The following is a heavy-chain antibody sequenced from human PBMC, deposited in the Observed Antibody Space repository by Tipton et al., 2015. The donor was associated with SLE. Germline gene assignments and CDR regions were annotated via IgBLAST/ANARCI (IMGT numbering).Heavy chain of an antibody. J-gene: IGHJ4*02. D-gene: IGHD3-16*01. CDR3: ARGWLRTGFAF. V-gene: IGHV6-1*01. CDR2: IYYQSKWYS. CDR1: GDSVATKGAA. Sequence: GLVKPSRTLSLTCAISGDSVATKGAAWNWIRQSPSRGLEWLGRIYYQSKWYSDFAVSVQSRITIIPDTSENHFSLQLNSVTPEDTAIYYCARGWLRTGFAFWGQGTLVTVSS.